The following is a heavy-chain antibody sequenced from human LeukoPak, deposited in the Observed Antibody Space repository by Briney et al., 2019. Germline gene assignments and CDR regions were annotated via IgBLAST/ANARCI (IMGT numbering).Heavy chain of an antibody. V-gene: IGHV3-21*01. Sequence: GGSLRLPCAASGFNLNSYMLNWVRQAPGKGLEWVSSISSTGSYIYYADSVKGRFTISRDNPGNVVYLQMDSLRAEDTAVYYCTRVAQSGPTGWFDPWGQGTLVTVSS. CDR2: ISSTGSYI. D-gene: IGHD1-1*01. CDR1: GFNLNSYM. J-gene: IGHJ5*02. CDR3: TRVAQSGPTGWFDP.